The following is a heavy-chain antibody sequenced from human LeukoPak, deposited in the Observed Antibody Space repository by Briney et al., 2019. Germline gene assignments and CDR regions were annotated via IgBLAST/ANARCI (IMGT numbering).Heavy chain of an antibody. V-gene: IGHV3-48*01. J-gene: IGHJ4*02. CDR3: ARSRLRYFDWLPTSFDY. CDR2: ISSSSSTI. D-gene: IGHD3-9*01. Sequence: GGSLRLSCAASGFTFSSYSMNWVRQAPGKGLEWVSYISSSSSTIYYADSGKGRFTISRDNAKNSLYLQMDSLRAEDTAVYYCARSRLRYFDWLPTSFDYWGQGTLVTVSS. CDR1: GFTFSSYS.